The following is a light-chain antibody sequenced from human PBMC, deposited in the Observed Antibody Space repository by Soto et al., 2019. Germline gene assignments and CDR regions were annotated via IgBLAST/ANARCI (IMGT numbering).Light chain of an antibody. Sequence: QSVLTQPPSASGTPGQRVTISCAGSTSNIGRNEVNWYQHLRGTAPKLLIYSNNKRPSGVPDRFSGSKSATSASLVISGLQSEDETDYYCAAWDDSLNGVIFGGGTKVTVL. V-gene: IGLV1-44*01. CDR3: AAWDDSLNGVI. CDR1: TSNIGRNE. CDR2: SNN. J-gene: IGLJ2*01.